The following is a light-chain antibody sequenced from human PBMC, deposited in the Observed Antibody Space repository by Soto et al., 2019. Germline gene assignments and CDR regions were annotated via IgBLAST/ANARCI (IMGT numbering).Light chain of an antibody. J-gene: IGLJ1*01. CDR2: DVS. CDR1: SSDVGGYNY. Sequence: QSVLTQPASVSGSPGQSIPISCTGTSSDVGGYNYVSWYQQHPGKAPKLMICDVSDRPSGISNRFSGSKSGNTASLTISGLQAEDEADYYCSSYTTSSTYVFGTGTKLTVL. CDR3: SSYTTSSTYV. V-gene: IGLV2-14*01.